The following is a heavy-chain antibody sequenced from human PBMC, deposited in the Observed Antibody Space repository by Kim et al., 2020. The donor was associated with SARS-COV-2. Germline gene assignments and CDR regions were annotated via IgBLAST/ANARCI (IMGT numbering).Heavy chain of an antibody. Sequence: GESLKISCKASGYSFTSYWICWVRQMPGKGLEWMGIIYPGNFDPRYSQSFQGQVTISADKSVNTSYLQWSGLKASDTAMYFCATTLRVPGNIDGFEFWGQGTLVTVSS. D-gene: IGHD6-19*01. CDR3: ATTLRVPGNIDGFEF. CDR2: IYPGNFDP. CDR1: GYSFTSYW. J-gene: IGHJ4*02. V-gene: IGHV5-51*01.